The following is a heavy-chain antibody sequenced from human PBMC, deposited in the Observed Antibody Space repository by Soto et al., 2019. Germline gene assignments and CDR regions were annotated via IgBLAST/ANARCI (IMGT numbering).Heavy chain of an antibody. V-gene: IGHV3-48*02. CDR2: ITSDTKTI. D-gene: IGHD6-19*01. CDR3: ARSVEGHFDY. CDR1: GFRFSIYS. Sequence: EVQLVESGGNLVQPGGSLRLSCAASGFRFSIYSMNWVRQAPGKGLEWSAYITSDTKTIKYADSVKGRFTISRDNGKNSVDLHMNSLRDEDTAVYYCARSVEGHFDYWGQGTVVTVSA. J-gene: IGHJ4*02.